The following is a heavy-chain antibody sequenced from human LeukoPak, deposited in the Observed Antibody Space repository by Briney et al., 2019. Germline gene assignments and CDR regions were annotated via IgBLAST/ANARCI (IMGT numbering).Heavy chain of an antibody. V-gene: IGHV3-74*01. CDR2: INTDGSST. Sequence: GGSLRLSCAASGFTFSSYWMHWVRQAPGKGLVWVSRINTDGSSTGYADSVKGRFAISRDNAKNTLYLQMNSLRAEDTAVYYCARAPNDYWSSYSASFDSWGQGTLVTVSS. D-gene: IGHD3-3*01. J-gene: IGHJ4*02. CDR1: GFTFSSYW. CDR3: ARAPNDYWSSYSASFDS.